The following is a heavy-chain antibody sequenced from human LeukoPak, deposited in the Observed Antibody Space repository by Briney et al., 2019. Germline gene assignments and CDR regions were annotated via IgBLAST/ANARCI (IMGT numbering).Heavy chain of an antibody. CDR1: GFTFSNYA. CDR2: MSYDGNNK. V-gene: IGHV3-30-3*01. D-gene: IGHD3-22*01. J-gene: IGHJ3*02. CDR3: AKDYDSSGWAAFDI. Sequence: PGGSLTLTCAASGFTFSNYAMHWVRQAPGKGLEWVAGMSYDGNNKYYADSVKGRFTISRDNSKNTLYLQMNSLRAEDTAVYYCAKDYDSSGWAAFDIWGQGTIFTVSS.